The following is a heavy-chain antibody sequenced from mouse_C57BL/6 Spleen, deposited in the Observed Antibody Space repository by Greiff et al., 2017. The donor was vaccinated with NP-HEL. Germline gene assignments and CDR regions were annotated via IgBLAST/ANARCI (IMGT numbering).Heavy chain of an antibody. Sequence: EVQLQQPGGGLVLPKGSLKLSCAASGYTFNTYAMHWVRQAPGQGLEWVARIRTKSSNYATYYAVSVKDRFTISRDDSQSMLYLQMNSLKTEDTAMYYCVRGGIYYDNPFGYWGKGTTLTVSS. CDR2: IRTKSSNYAT. CDR3: VRGGIYYDNPFGY. V-gene: IGHV10-3*01. J-gene: IGHJ2*01. D-gene: IGHD2-1*01. CDR1: GYTFNTYA.